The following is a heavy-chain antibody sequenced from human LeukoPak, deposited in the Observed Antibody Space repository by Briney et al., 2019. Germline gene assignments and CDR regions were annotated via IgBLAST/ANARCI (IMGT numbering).Heavy chain of an antibody. CDR3: ARDPDGYRQGHHFDY. Sequence: PGGSLRLSCAASGFTVSSNYMSWVRQAPGKGLEWVSVIYSGGSTYYADSVKGRSTISRDNSKNTLYLQMNSLKAEDTAVYYCARDPDGYRQGHHFDYWGQGTLVTVSS. J-gene: IGHJ4*02. CDR2: IYSGGST. V-gene: IGHV3-66*01. CDR1: GFTVSSNY. D-gene: IGHD5-18*01.